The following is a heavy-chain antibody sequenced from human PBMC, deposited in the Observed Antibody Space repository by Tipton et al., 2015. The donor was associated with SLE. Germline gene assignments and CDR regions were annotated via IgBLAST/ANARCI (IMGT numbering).Heavy chain of an antibody. CDR1: GYSISSGYY. CDR2: IYYSGST. D-gene: IGHD6-13*01. J-gene: IGHJ5*02. Sequence: GLVKPSETLSLTCTVSGYSISSGYYWGWIRQPPGKGLEWIGYIYYSGSTNYNPSLKSRVTISVDTSKNQFSLKLSSVSAADTAVYYCAGLKQLVGFDPWGQGTLVTVSS. CDR3: AGLKQLVGFDP. V-gene: IGHV4-38-2*02.